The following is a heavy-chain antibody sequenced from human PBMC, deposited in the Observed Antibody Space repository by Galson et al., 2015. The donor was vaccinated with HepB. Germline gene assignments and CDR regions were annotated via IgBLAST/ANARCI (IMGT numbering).Heavy chain of an antibody. J-gene: IGHJ4*02. CDR2: IKEDGGEE. CDR3: ARAVD. Sequence: SLRLSCAASGFSFRTDWMSWVRQAPGKGPEWVANIKEDGGEENYVDSVRGRFTISRDNAKNSMYLQMNSLRVEDTAVYYCARAVDWGQGTLVTVSS. CDR1: GFSFRTDW. V-gene: IGHV3-7*01.